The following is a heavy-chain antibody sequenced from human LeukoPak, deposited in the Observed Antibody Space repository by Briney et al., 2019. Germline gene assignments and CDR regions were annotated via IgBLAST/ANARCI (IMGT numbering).Heavy chain of an antibody. J-gene: IGHJ4*02. CDR3: ARANRLSLAVAGAY. V-gene: IGHV1-18*01. CDR2: ISVYNGNT. Sequence: ASVKASCKASGYTFTSYGISWVRQAPGQGLECMGWISVYNGNTNYAQKLQGRVTMTTDTSTSTAYMELRSLRSDDTAVYYCARANRLSLAVAGAYWGQGTLVTVSS. D-gene: IGHD6-19*01. CDR1: GYTFTSYG.